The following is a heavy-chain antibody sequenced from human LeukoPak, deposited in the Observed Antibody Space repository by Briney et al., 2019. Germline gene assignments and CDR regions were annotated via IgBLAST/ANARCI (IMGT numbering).Heavy chain of an antibody. CDR1: GFTFSISD. J-gene: IGHJ3*02. V-gene: IGHV3-13*05. D-gene: IGHD1-20*01. CDR2: IGTIGDP. CDR3: AKVSEERYSWNDLRGAFDI. Sequence: GGYLRLSCASSGFTFSISDMHWVRQPTGKGLEWVSPIGTIGDPYYADSVKGRFTISRHNSKNTLYLQMNSLRAEDTAVYYCAKVSEERYSWNDLRGAFDIWGQGTMVTVSS.